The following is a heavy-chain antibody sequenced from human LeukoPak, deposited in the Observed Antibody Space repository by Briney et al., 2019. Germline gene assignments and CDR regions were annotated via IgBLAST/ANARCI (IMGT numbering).Heavy chain of an antibody. CDR3: ARTGGQIVPAAIFLDY. D-gene: IGHD2-2*01. J-gene: IGHJ4*02. CDR2: INPSGGST. V-gene: IGHV1-46*01. CDR1: GYTFTSYY. Sequence: GASVTVSCKASGYTFTSYYMHWVRQAPGQGLEWMGIINPSGGSTSYAQKFQGRVTMTRDTSTSTVYMELSSLRSEDTAVYYCARTGGQIVPAAIFLDYWGQGTLVTVSS.